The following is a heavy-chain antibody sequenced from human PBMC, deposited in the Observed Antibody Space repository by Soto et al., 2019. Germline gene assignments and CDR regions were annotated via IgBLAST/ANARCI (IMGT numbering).Heavy chain of an antibody. CDR2: IWYDGSNK. D-gene: IGHD3-10*01. Sequence: PGGSLRLSCAASGLTFSIYGMHWVRQAPGKGLEWVAVIWYDGSNKYYADSVKGRFTISRDNSKNTLYLQMNSLRAEDTAVYYRARDLWVGELSLSFDYWGQGTLVTVSS. J-gene: IGHJ4*02. CDR3: ARDLWVGELSLSFDY. V-gene: IGHV3-33*01. CDR1: GLTFSIYG.